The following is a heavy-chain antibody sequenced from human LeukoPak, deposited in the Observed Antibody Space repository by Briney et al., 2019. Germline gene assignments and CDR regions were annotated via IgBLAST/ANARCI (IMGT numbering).Heavy chain of an antibody. Sequence: SVKVSRKASGGTFSSYAISWVRQAPGQGLEWMGGIIPVFGTANYAQKFQGRVTITADESTSTAYMELSSLRSEDTAVYYCARVTYYDFWSGSSPHYYYYYMDVWGKGTTVTVSS. V-gene: IGHV1-69*01. D-gene: IGHD3-3*01. CDR2: IIPVFGTA. J-gene: IGHJ6*03. CDR3: ARVTYYDFWSGSSPHYYYYYMDV. CDR1: GGTFSSYA.